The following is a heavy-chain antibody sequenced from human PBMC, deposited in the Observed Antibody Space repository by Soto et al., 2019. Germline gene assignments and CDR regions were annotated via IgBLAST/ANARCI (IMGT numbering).Heavy chain of an antibody. CDR2: IRYDGNSK. Sequence: GGSLRLSCTAAGITLSTYGMHWVRQAPGKGLEYVAAIRYDGNSKDYADSVKGRFTISRDNSKNTLYVQMNSLRAEDTAVYYCVKERRGLRYFDWLPDYWGQGTLDTVS. J-gene: IGHJ4*02. CDR3: VKERRGLRYFDWLPDY. V-gene: IGHV3-30*18. D-gene: IGHD3-9*01. CDR1: GITLSTYG.